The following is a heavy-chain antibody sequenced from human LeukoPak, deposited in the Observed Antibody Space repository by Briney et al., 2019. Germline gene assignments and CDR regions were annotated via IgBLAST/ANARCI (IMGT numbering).Heavy chain of an antibody. V-gene: IGHV4-39*07. J-gene: IGHJ4*02. CDR2: LFYSGNM. CDR1: GGSIYTGDYY. CDR3: AREKIVSTRDFDC. D-gene: IGHD5/OR15-5a*01. Sequence: SETLSLTCTVSGGSIYTGDYYWAWIRQPPGKALEWIGSLFYSGNMYYSPSLKSRVTMSVDTSKNQFSLNLNSVTAADTAVYYWAREKIVSTRDFDCWGQGTLVTVSS.